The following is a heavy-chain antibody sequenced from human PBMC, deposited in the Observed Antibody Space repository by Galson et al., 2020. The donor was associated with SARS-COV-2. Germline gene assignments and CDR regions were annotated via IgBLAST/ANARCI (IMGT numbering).Heavy chain of an antibody. D-gene: IGHD6-19*01. CDR2: ISSSSSYI. V-gene: IGHV3-21*01. CDR3: ARGIAVAGLDY. J-gene: IGHJ4*02. Sequence: PGKGLEWVSSISSSSSYIYYADSVKGRFTISRDNAKNSLYLQINSLRAEDTAVYYCARGIAVAGLDYWGQGTLVTVSS.